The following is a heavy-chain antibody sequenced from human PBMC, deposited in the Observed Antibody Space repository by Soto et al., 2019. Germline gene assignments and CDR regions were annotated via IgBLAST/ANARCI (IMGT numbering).Heavy chain of an antibody. V-gene: IGHV2-5*01. CDR1: GFSLSTSGVG. D-gene: IGHD3-10*01. CDR3: PLMRGAGLYGMDL. CDR2: IYSNNDK. J-gene: IGHJ6*02. Sequence: QITLKESGPTLVKTTQTLTLTCTFSGFSLSTSGVGVGWVRQPPGKALEWLALIYSNNDKRFSTSLKSRLTDTRDTSKNQVLHTMTNMAPGDTATYYCPLMRGAGLYGMDLWGQGTPVTLPS.